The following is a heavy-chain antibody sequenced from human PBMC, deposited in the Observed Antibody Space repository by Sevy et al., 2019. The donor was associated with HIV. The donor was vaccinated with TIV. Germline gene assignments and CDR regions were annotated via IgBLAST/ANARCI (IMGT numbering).Heavy chain of an antibody. Sequence: GGSLRLSCAASGFTFSSYSMNWVRQAPGKGLEWVSYISSSSSTIYYADSVKGRFTISRDNAKNSLYLQMNSLRDEDTAVYYCARVPTMVRGPHGGIDYWGQGTLVTGSS. D-gene: IGHD3-10*01. CDR1: GFTFSSYS. V-gene: IGHV3-48*02. CDR3: ARVPTMVRGPHGGIDY. J-gene: IGHJ4*02. CDR2: ISSSSSTI.